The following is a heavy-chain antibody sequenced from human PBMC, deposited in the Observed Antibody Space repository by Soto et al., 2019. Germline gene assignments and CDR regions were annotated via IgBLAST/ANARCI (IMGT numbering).Heavy chain of an antibody. Sequence: GSLMLSCATAAFTLTAYSINWVRQAPVKGLYCLSSISDSGHYIYYADSVKGRFNISRDNAKNSPYLQMNSLRAEDMAVYYCARVLYYAFRGGIDVWGQGNTVTGCS. CDR2: ISDSGHYI. CDR3: ARVLYYAFRGGIDV. D-gene: IGHD3-3*01. V-gene: IGHV3-21*01. CDR1: AFTLTAYS. J-gene: IGHJ6*02.